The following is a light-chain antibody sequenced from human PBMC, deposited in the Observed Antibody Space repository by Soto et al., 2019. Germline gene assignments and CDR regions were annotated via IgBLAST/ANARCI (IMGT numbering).Light chain of an antibody. V-gene: IGLV2-23*02. Sequence: QSALTQPASVSGSPGQSITISCTGTSSDVGSYNLVSWYQQHPGKAPKLMIYEDTKRPSGVSNRFSGSKSGNTASLTISGLQGEDEADYYCCSYAGSSTFVVFGGGTKLTVL. CDR1: SSDVGSYNL. J-gene: IGLJ2*01. CDR2: EDT. CDR3: CSYAGSSTFVV.